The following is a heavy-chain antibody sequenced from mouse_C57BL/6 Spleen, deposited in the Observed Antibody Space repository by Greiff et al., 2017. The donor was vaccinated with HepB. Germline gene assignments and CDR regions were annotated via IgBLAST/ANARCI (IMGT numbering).Heavy chain of an antibody. D-gene: IGHD1-1*01. CDR3: AREGTTVVGGYFDY. CDR2: INPNNGGT. J-gene: IGHJ2*01. Sequence: VQLQQSGPELVKPGASVKISCKASGYTFTDYYMNWVKQSHGKSLEWIGDINPNNGGTSYNQKFKGKATLTVDKSSSTAYMELRSLTSEDSAVYYCAREGTTVVGGYFDYWGQGTTLTVSS. V-gene: IGHV1-26*01. CDR1: GYTFTDYY.